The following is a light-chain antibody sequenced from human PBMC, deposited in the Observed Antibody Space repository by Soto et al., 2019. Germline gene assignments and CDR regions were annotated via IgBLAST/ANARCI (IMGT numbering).Light chain of an antibody. J-gene: IGKJ1*01. CDR2: GAY. V-gene: IGKV3-20*01. CDR3: QQYGISPPT. CDR1: QSVPSKY. Sequence: EIVLTQSPGTLSLSPGERATLSCRASQSVPSKYLAWYQQNPGQAPRLLIYGAYNRATGIQDKFSGSGSGTDFTLTIRRLEPEDFAVYYCQQYGISPPTVGQGTKVDNK.